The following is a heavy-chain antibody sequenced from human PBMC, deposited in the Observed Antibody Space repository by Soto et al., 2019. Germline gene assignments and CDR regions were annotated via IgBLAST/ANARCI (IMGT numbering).Heavy chain of an antibody. CDR3: AHLDHCRGSTCYTGLSDYFDY. CDR1: GFSLDTTGVG. D-gene: IGHD2-2*01. CDR2: ISWDDDK. V-gene: IGHV2-5*02. J-gene: IGHJ4*02. Sequence: QITLKESGPPLLEPTQTLTLTCTFSGFSLDTTGVGVGWLRQSPGKALEWLSLISWDDDKRYRASPRSSLTNTRDTSKNQVVLTMTNLQPADPATYYCAHLDHCRGSTCYTGLSDYFDYWGQGTLVTVSS.